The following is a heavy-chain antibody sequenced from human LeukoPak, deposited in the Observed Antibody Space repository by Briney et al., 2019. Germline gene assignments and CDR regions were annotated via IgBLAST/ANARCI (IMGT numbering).Heavy chain of an antibody. J-gene: IGHJ4*02. CDR1: GGSISSHY. D-gene: IGHD6-19*01. Sequence: PSETLSLTCTVSGGSISSHYWSWIRRPPGKGPEWIGYIYYSGSTNYNPSLKSRVTISVDTSKNQFSLKLSSVTAADTAVYYCARQSFRLFDYWGQGTLVTVSS. CDR3: ARQSFRLFDY. V-gene: IGHV4-59*11. CDR2: IYYSGST.